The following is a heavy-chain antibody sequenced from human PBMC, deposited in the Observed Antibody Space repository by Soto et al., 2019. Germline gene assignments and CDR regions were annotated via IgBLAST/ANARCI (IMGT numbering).Heavy chain of an antibody. V-gene: IGHV1-69*13. Sequence: APGKVSCKASGDTFSSYAISWVRHARGPGLAWMEAIIPICDTAPYAPEFQGKVTITWDESTSTAYMELSSLRYQHPAVYYCSGGYSSRPFGESRGQGDLVHVSP. J-gene: IGHJ4*02. CDR2: IIPICDTA. CDR3: SGGYSSRPFGES. CDR1: GDTFSSYA. D-gene: IGHD3-10*01.